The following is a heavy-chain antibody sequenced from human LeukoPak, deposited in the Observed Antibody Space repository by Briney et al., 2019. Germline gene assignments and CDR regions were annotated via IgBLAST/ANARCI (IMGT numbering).Heavy chain of an antibody. CDR3: GRGGGSTDYYDSSGYF. CDR2: IYNSGST. Sequence: SETLSLTCTVSGGSIRSYYWSWIRQPPGKGVEWIGYIYNSGSTNTTPSPKSRVTISVDTYKNQFSLKLSAGTAAATAVYYWGRGGGSTDYYDSSGYFWGQGTLVTVS. J-gene: IGHJ4*02. D-gene: IGHD3-22*01. V-gene: IGHV4-59*01. CDR1: GGSIRSYY.